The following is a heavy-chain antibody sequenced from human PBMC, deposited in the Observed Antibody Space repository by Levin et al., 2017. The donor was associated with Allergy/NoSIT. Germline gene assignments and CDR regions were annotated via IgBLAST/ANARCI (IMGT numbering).Heavy chain of an antibody. D-gene: IGHD3-22*01. J-gene: IGHJ4*02. CDR1: GYTFTDYY. CDR3: ARDYDLFDY. V-gene: IGHV1-2*02. Sequence: PMASVKVSCKASGYTFTDYYLHWVRQAPGQGLEWMGWFNPNSGGTNYAQKFQGRVTMTRDTSISSAYMELSRLRSDDTAVYYCARDYDLFDYWGQGTLVIVSS. CDR2: FNPNSGGT.